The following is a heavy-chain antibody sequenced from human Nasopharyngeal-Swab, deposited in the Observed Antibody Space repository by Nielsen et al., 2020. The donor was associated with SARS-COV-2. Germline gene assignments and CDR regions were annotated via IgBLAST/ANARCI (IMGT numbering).Heavy chain of an antibody. CDR2: VLDSGTT. D-gene: IGHD5-18*01. V-gene: IGHV4-59*01. J-gene: IGHJ4*02. CDR1: GGSISSYY. Sequence: SETLSLTCIVSGGSISSYYWSWIRQRPGRGLERVGSVLDSGTTNYNPSLKSRVSISVEPSNNQFSLKLSSVTAADTTVYYCPRSGYSYGLPVGYFGHWGQGTLVTVSS. CDR3: PRSGYSYGLPVGYFGH.